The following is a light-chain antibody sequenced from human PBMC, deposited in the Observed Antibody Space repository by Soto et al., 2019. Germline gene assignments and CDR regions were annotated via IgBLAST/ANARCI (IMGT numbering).Light chain of an antibody. CDR2: LNSDGNQ. CDR1: SWNSSYG. CDR3: HTWGQGGGWV. J-gene: IGLJ3*02. V-gene: IGLV4-69*01. Sequence: QLVLTQSPSASASLGHSVKLTCTLSSWNSSYGNAWHQQQPVKGPRYLLKLNSDGNQSKGDRIPDRFSGSSTWAERDITMSHLESEAEADYYSHTWGQGGGWVFGGGTKLTVL.